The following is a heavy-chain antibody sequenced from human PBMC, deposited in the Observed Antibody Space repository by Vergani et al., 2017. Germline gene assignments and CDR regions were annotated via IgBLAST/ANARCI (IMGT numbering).Heavy chain of an antibody. CDR1: GGSISSGGYY. Sequence: QVQLQESGPGLVKPSQTLSLTCTVSGGSISSGGYYWSWIRQHPGKGLEWIGYIYYSGSTYYNPSLRSRVIMSVDTSKNQISLKLTSVTAADTAVYYCARVFSPSAFWYLVLWGRGTLVAVPS. CDR2: IYYSGST. J-gene: IGHJ2*01. D-gene: IGHD2/OR15-2a*01. CDR3: ARVFSPSAFWYLVL. V-gene: IGHV4-31*03.